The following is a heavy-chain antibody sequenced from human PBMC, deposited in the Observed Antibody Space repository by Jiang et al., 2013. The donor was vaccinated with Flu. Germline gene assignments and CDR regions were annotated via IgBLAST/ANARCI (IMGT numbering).Heavy chain of an antibody. D-gene: IGHD3-3*01. CDR1: GDSISRKSYF. Sequence: PGLVKPSETLSLTCTVSGDSISRKSYFWDWIRQPPGKGLEWIASMEYSGITYHNPSLKSRVTISVDRSKNQVSLRLSSMTAADTAVYFCARRAAFWNAPYYYYLDVWGKGTTVSVSS. J-gene: IGHJ6*03. CDR3: ARRAAFWNAPYYYYLDV. CDR2: MEYSGIT. V-gene: IGHV4-39*07.